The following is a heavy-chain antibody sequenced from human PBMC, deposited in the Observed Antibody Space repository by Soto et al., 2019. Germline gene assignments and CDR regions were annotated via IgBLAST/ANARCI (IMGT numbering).Heavy chain of an antibody. D-gene: IGHD3-16*01. V-gene: IGHV1-69*12. Sequence: QVQLVQSGAEVKKPGSSVKVSCKASGGTFSSYAIDWVRQAPGQGLEWMAGIIPIFGTADYAQKFQGRVTITAYESTSTAYLELSSLRSEDTAVYYCARGQTGGGWGYYFDYWGQGTLVTVSS. CDR2: IIPIFGTA. CDR3: ARGQTGGGWGYYFDY. J-gene: IGHJ4*02. CDR1: GGTFSSYA.